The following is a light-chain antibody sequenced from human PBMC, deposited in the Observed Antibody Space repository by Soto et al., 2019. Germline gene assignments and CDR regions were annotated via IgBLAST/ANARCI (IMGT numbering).Light chain of an antibody. CDR1: QSVSTTF. V-gene: IGKV3-20*01. Sequence: EIVLTQSPGSLSLSPGEGATLSCRASQSVSTTFLAWYQLKAGQAPRLVIYATSSRAAGIPDRFRGSGSGTEFTLTISSLEPEDVGVYFCQQYGNSPPYSFGQGTKLEIK. CDR3: QQYGNSPPYS. J-gene: IGKJ2*03. CDR2: ATS.